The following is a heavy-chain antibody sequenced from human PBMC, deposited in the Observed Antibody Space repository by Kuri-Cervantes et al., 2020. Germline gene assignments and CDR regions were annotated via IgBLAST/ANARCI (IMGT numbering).Heavy chain of an antibody. CDR3: ARGLRYFDWFSDHYYFDY. V-gene: IGHV5-51*01. CDR2: IYPGDSDT. J-gene: IGHJ4*02. D-gene: IGHD3-9*01. CDR1: GYSFTSYW. Sequence: GGSLRLSCKGSGYSFTSYWIGWVRQMPGKGLEWMGIIYPGDSDTRYSPSFQGQVTISADKSISTAYLQWSSLKASDTAMYYCARGLRYFDWFSDHYYFDYWGQGTLVTVSS.